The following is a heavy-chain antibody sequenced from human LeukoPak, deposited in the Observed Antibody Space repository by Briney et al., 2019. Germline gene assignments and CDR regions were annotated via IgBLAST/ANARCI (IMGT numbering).Heavy chain of an antibody. J-gene: IGHJ6*03. D-gene: IGHD3-3*01. CDR3: AITIFGVVPEPYYYMDV. CDR2: IYYSGTT. V-gene: IGHV4-59*01. Sequence: SSETLSLTCTVSGGSISSYYWSWIRQPPGKGLEWIGYIYYSGTTNYNPSLKSRVTISVDTSKNQFSLKLSSVTTADTAVYYCAITIFGVVPEPYYYMDVWGKGTTVTVSS. CDR1: GGSISSYY.